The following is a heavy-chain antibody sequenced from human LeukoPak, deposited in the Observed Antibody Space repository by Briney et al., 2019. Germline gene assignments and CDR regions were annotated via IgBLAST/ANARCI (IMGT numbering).Heavy chain of an antibody. CDR3: AREKSRITGTTGNWFDP. CDR1: GGTFSSYA. V-gene: IGHV1-69*13. Sequence: ASVKVSCKASGGTFSSYAISWVRQAPGQGLEWMGGIIPILGTANYAQKFQGRVTITADESTSTAYMELSSLRSEDTAVYYCAREKSRITGTTGNWFDPWGQGTLVTVSS. D-gene: IGHD1-20*01. CDR2: IIPILGTA. J-gene: IGHJ5*02.